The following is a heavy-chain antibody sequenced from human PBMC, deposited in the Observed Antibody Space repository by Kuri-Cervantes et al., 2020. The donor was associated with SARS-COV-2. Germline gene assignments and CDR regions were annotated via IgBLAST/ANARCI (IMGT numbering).Heavy chain of an antibody. J-gene: IGHJ4*02. CDR3: AKDLVSSSTSCYDY. Sequence: GESLKISCEVSGFLFSASAIHWVRQGSGKGLEWVGRVRGKANNYATAYAASVKGRFTISRDNSKNTLYLQMNSLRAEDTAVYYCAKDLVSSSTSCYDYWGQGTLVTVSS. V-gene: IGHV3-73*01. D-gene: IGHD2-2*01. CDR2: VRGKANNYAT. CDR1: GFLFSASA.